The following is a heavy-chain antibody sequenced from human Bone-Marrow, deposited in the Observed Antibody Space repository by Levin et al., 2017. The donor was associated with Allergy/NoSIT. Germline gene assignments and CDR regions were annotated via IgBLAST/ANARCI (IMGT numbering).Heavy chain of an antibody. V-gene: IGHV3-49*03. CDR3: ARVSNCITTSCSYYNGMDV. D-gene: IGHD2-2*01. CDR2: IRSKAYAATI. CDR1: GFNFGDYA. Sequence: QSGGSLRLSCKTSGFNFGDYAMSWFRQAPGKGLEWVGFIRSKAYAATIEYAASVRGRFTISRGDSNSVAYLQMNSLKTEDTAVYYCARVSNCITTSCSYYNGMDVWGQGTTVTVSS. J-gene: IGHJ6*02.